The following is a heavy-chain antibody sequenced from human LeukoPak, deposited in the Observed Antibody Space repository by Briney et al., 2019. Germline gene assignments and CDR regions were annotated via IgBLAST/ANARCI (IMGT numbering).Heavy chain of an antibody. J-gene: IGHJ4*02. CDR1: GFTFSSYA. Sequence: PGGSLRLSCAASGFTFSSYAMSWVRQAPGKGLEWVSAISGSGGSTYYADSVKGRFTISRDNSKNTLYLQMNSLRAEDTAVYYCAKDVFYYYDSSGYYDYWGQGTLVTVSS. D-gene: IGHD3-22*01. CDR3: AKDVFYYYDSSGYYDY. CDR2: ISGSGGST. V-gene: IGHV3-23*01.